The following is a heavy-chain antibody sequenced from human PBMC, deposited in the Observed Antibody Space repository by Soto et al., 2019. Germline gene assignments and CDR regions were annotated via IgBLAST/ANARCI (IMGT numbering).Heavy chain of an antibody. Sequence: PGGSLRLSCEGSGFNFRNFNMIWVRQAPGKGLEWVSSVSGSSSYIYYADSVKGRFTVSRDNANNLVFLQMNGLRPEDTAMYYCARDLRGHYGHWAQGTMVTVSS. D-gene: IGHD4-17*01. V-gene: IGHV3-21*06. J-gene: IGHJ3*01. CDR1: GFNFRNFN. CDR3: ARDLRGHYGH. CDR2: VSGSSSYI.